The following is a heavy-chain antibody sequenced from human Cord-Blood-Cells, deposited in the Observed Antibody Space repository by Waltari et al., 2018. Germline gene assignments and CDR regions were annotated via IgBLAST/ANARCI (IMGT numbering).Heavy chain of an antibody. CDR2: FDPEDGET. D-gene: IGHD6-13*01. V-gene: IGHV1-24*01. CDR1: GYTLTELS. CDR3: ATHLPYSSSWDRILLFDY. J-gene: IGHJ4*02. Sequence: QVQLVQSGAEVKKPGASVKVSCKVSGYTLTELSMHWVRQAPGKGLEWMGGFDPEDGETTYAQKFQGRVTMTEDTSTDTAYMELSSLRSEDTAVYYCATHLPYSSSWDRILLFDYWGQGTLVTVSS.